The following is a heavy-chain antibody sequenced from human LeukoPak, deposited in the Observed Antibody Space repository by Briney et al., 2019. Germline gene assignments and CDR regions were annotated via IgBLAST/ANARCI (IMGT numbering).Heavy chain of an antibody. Sequence: VASVKVSCKASGYTISDYFMHWVRQAPGQGLEWMGWINPNSGGTNYAQKFQGRVTMTRDTSISTAYMELSRLRSDDTAVYYCASYDSSGYYFDYWGQGTLVTVSS. J-gene: IGHJ4*02. CDR1: GYTISDYF. V-gene: IGHV1-2*02. D-gene: IGHD3-22*01. CDR2: INPNSGGT. CDR3: ASYDSSGYYFDY.